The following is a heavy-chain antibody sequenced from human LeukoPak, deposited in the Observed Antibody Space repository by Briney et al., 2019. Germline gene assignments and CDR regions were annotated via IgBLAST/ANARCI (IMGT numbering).Heavy chain of an antibody. V-gene: IGHV3-21*04. D-gene: IGHD5-12*01. CDR2: ISSGSSYI. Sequence: PGGSLRLSCAASGFTFSSYSMNWVRQAPGKGLEWVSSISSGSSYIYYADSVKGRFTISRDNAKNSLYLQMNSLRAEDTAVYYCAKRGIVATIGYYFDYWGQGTLVTVSS. CDR3: AKRGIVATIGYYFDY. J-gene: IGHJ4*02. CDR1: GFTFSSYS.